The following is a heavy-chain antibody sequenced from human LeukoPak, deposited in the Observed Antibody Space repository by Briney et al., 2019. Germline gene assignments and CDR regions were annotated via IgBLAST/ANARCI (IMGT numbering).Heavy chain of an antibody. D-gene: IGHD1-14*01. V-gene: IGHV3-7*01. CDR1: GFTFSSYW. J-gene: IGHJ4*02. CDR3: ANILGPPPGTTGGLDY. CDR2: IKQDGSEK. Sequence: PGGSLRLSCAASGFTFSSYWMSWVRQAPGKGLEWVANIKQDGSEKYYVDSVKGRFTISRDNAKNSLYLQMNSLRAEDTAVYYCANILGPPPGTTGGLDYWGQGTLVTVSS.